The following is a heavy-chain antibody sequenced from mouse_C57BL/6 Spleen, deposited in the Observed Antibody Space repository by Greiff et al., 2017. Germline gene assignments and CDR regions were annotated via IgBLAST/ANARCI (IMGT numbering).Heavy chain of an antibody. D-gene: IGHD2-4*01. J-gene: IGHJ2*01. CDR2: IHPNSGST. CDR1: GYTFTSYW. Sequence: QVQLQQPGAELVKPGASVKLSCKASGYTFTSYWMHWVKQRPGQGLEWIGMIHPNSGSTNYNEKFKSKATLTVDKSSSTAYMQLSSLTSEDSAVYYCARETMITSNFDYWGQGTTLTVSS. CDR3: ARETMITSNFDY. V-gene: IGHV1-64*01.